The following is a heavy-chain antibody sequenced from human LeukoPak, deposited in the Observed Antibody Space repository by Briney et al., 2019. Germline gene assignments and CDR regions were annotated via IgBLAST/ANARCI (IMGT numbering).Heavy chain of an antibody. J-gene: IGHJ5*02. CDR3: ARDYDSSGGHWFDP. V-gene: IGHV3-21*01. CDR1: GFTFSTYS. CDR2: ISSSSSYI. Sequence: PGGSLRLSCAASGFTFSTYSMNWVRQAPGKGLEWVSTISSSSSYIYYADSVKGRFTISRDNAKNSLYLQMNSLRAEDTAVYYRARDYDSSGGHWFDPWGQGTLVTVSS. D-gene: IGHD3-22*01.